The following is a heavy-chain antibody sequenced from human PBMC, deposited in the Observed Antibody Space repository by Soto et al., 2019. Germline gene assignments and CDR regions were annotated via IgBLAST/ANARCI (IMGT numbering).Heavy chain of an antibody. Sequence: GGSLRLSCAASGFTFSSYWMSWVRQAPGKGLEWVANIKQDGSEKYYVDSVKGRFTISRDNAKNSLYLQMNSLRAEDTAVYYCARGKSAAGSRRYYYYHYHLAVRAKGTTVTVSS. CDR3: ARGKSAAGSRRYYYYHYHLAV. CDR1: GFTFSSYW. CDR2: IKQDGSEK. D-gene: IGHD6-13*01. V-gene: IGHV3-7*01. J-gene: IGHJ6*03.